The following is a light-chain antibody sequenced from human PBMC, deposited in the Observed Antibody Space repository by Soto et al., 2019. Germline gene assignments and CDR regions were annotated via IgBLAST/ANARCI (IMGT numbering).Light chain of an antibody. J-gene: IGLJ1*01. Sequence: QSALTQPASVSGSPGQSITISCTGTSSDVGAYNYVSWYQQHPGKVPKLMIYDVSDRPSGVSTRFSGSKSGNTASLTISGLQAEDEADYYCSSFTRSTSYVFGTGTKVTVL. CDR1: SSDVGAYNY. CDR2: DVS. V-gene: IGLV2-14*03. CDR3: SSFTRSTSYV.